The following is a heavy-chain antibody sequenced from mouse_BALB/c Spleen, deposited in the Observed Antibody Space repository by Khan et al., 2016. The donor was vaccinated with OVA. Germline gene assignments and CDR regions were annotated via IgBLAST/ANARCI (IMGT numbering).Heavy chain of an antibody. CDR2: IWSGGST. D-gene: IGHD2-14*01. CDR3: ARIFIGTTDYAMDY. V-gene: IGHV2-2*02. J-gene: IGHJ4*01. Sequence: QVQLKESGPGLVQPSQSLSITCTVSGFSLTSYGVHWFRQSPGKGLEWLGVIWSGGSTDYNAAFISRLSISKDNSKSQVFFKMNSLQANDTAIYYCARIFIGTTDYAMDYWGQGTSVTVSS. CDR1: GFSLTSYG.